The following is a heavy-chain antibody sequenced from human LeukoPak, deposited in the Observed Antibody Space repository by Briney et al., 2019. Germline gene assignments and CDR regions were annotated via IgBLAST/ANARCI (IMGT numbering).Heavy chain of an antibody. CDR3: AASSQTYYYDSSGYNNWFDP. D-gene: IGHD3-22*01. CDR1: GGTFSSYA. Sequence: GASVKVSCKASGGTFSSYAISWVRQAPGQGLEWMGGIIPIFGTANYAQKFQGRVTITTDESTSTAYMELSSLRSEDTAVYYCAASSQTYYYDSSGYNNWFDPWGQGILVTVSS. V-gene: IGHV1-69*05. J-gene: IGHJ5*02. CDR2: IIPIFGTA.